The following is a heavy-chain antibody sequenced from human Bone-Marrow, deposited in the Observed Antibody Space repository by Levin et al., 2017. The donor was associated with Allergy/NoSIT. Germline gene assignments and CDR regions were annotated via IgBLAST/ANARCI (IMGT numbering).Heavy chain of an antibody. V-gene: IGHV3-21*01. J-gene: IGHJ5*02. CDR1: GFTFSSYS. Sequence: PGGSLRLSCAASGFTFSSYSMNWVRQAPGKGLEWVSSISSSSSYIYYADSVKGRFTISRDNAKNSLYLQMNSLRAEDTAVYYCASLEYQLLSRYNWFDPWGQGTLVTVSS. CDR3: ASLEYQLLSRYNWFDP. D-gene: IGHD2-2*01. CDR2: ISSSSSYI.